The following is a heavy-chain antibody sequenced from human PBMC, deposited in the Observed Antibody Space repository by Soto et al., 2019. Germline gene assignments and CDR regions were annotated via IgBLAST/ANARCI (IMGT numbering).Heavy chain of an antibody. J-gene: IGHJ4*02. CDR1: GFTFSSYA. V-gene: IGHV3-30-3*01. D-gene: IGHD3-3*01. CDR3: ARDGLKLRFLEWFIDY. Sequence: QVQLVESGGGVVQPGRSLRLSCAASGFTFSSYAMHWVRQAPGKGLEWVAVISYDGSNKYYADSVKGRFTISRDNSKNTLYLQMNSLRAEDTAVYYCARDGLKLRFLEWFIDYWGQGTLVTVSS. CDR2: ISYDGSNK.